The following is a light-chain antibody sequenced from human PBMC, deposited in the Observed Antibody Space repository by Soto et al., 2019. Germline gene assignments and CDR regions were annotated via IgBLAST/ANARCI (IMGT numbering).Light chain of an antibody. V-gene: IGKV1-39*01. Sequence: DIQMTQSPSSLSASVGDRVTITCRASQSISNLLNWYQHKPGKAPKLLIYGTSTLQSGVPSRFSGSGSGTDFTLTISSNLREDFATYYSQQSYSSSLTLGQGTNFEIK. CDR1: QSISNL. CDR2: GTS. CDR3: QQSYSSSLT. J-gene: IGKJ1*01.